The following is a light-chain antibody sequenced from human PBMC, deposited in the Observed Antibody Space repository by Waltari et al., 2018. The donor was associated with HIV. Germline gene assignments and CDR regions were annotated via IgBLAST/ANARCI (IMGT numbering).Light chain of an antibody. Sequence: QSVLTQPPSVSAAPGPKVTISCSGSNSNIGNNFVSWYYHVPGTAPQLLIGENTWRPAGIPDRISGSKAGTSATLGISGLQTADEGDYDCGAWDSALGGWLFGGGTKLTV. J-gene: IGLJ3*02. CDR3: GAWDSALGGWL. CDR2: ENT. V-gene: IGLV1-51*01. CDR1: NSNIGNNF.